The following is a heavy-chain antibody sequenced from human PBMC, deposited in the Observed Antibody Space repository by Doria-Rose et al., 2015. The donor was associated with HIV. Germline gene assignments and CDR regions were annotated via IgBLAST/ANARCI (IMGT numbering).Heavy chain of an antibody. Sequence: QITLKESGPVLVKPTEILTLTCTVSGVSLSSPGMGVSWIRQPPGKALEWLANTFSDDERSYKTSLKSRLTISRGTSKSQVVLTMTDMDPVDTATYYCARIKSSRWYHKYYFDFWGQGTLVIVSA. CDR3: ARIKSSRWYHKYYFDF. J-gene: IGHJ4*02. CDR2: TFSDDER. CDR1: GVSLSSPGMG. D-gene: IGHD6-13*01. V-gene: IGHV2-26*01.